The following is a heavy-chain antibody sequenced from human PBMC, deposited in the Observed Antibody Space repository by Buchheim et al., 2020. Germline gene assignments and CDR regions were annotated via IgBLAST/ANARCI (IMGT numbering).Heavy chain of an antibody. CDR1: GGSISSAYW. J-gene: IGHJ4*02. Sequence: QVQLQESGPGLVKPSGTLSLTCAVSGGSISSAYWWNWVRQPPGKGLEWLGEIYHSGSTNYNPSLKSRVTIPVDTSKSQFSLRLTSVTAADTAVYYCAKVTSGSPSLDCWGQGTL. CDR2: IYHSGST. V-gene: IGHV4-4*02. CDR3: AKVTSGSPSLDC. D-gene: IGHD3-10*01.